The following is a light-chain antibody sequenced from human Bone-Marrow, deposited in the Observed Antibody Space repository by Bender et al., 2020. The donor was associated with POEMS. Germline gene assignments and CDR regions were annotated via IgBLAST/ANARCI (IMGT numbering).Light chain of an antibody. CDR3: AAWDDSLNAVV. J-gene: IGLJ2*01. V-gene: IGLV2-14*03. CDR2: DVT. Sequence: QSALTQPASVSGSPGQSIAISCTGTSSDVGDYNSVSWFQQHPGKAPKLIIYDVTNRPSGISNRFSGSKSGNTASLTISGLQAEDEADYYCAAWDDSLNAVVFGGGTKLTVL. CDR1: SSDVGDYNS.